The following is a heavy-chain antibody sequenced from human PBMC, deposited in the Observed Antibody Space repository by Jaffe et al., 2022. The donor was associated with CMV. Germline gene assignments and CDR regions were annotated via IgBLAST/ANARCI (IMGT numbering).Heavy chain of an antibody. V-gene: IGHV1-2*02. D-gene: IGHD4-17*01. J-gene: IGHJ6*02. CDR2: INPNSGGT. CDR1: GYTFTGYY. Sequence: QVQLVQSGAEVKKPGASVKVSCKASGYTFTGYYMHWVRQAPGQGLEWMGWINPNSGGTNYAQKFQGRVTMTRDTSISTAYMELSRLRSDDTAVYYCARGTTVVTQYYYYYGMDVWGQGTTVTVSS. CDR3: ARGTTVVTQYYYYYGMDV.